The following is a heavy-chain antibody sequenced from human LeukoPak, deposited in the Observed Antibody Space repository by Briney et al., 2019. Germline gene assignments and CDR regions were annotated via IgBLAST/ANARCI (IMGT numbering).Heavy chain of an antibody. CDR2: ISRSSSTI. J-gene: IGHJ3*02. CDR1: GFTFSSYS. CDR3: ARVGRGYYDSSGFSDAFDI. Sequence: GGSLRLSCAASGFTFSSYSMNCVRQAPGKGLEWVSYISRSSSTIYYADSVKGRFTISRDNAKNSLYLQMNSLRDEDTAVYYCARVGRGYYDSSGFSDAFDIWGQGTMVTVSS. V-gene: IGHV3-48*02. D-gene: IGHD3-22*01.